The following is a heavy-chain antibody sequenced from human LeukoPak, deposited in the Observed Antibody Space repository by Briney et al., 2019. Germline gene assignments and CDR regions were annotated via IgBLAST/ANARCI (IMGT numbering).Heavy chain of an antibody. D-gene: IGHD3-3*01. CDR3: ARGGFTIFGVVIDWFDP. V-gene: IGHV1-8*03. J-gene: IGHJ5*02. Sequence: ASVKVSCKASGYTFTSYDINWVRQATGQGLEWMGWMNPNSGNTGYAQKFQGRVTITRNTSISTAYMELSSLRSEDTAVYYCARGGFTIFGVVIDWFDPWGQGTLVTVSS. CDR2: MNPNSGNT. CDR1: GYTFTSYD.